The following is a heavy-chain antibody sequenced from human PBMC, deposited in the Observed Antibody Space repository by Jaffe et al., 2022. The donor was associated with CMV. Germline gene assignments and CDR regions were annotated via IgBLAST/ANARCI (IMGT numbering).Heavy chain of an antibody. CDR1: GFTFSNHA. CDR2: ISGSGVDGT. D-gene: IGHD3-16*01. Sequence: EVQLLESGGGLVQPGGSLRLSCAASGFTFSNHAMSWVRQAPGKGLEWVSHISGSGVDGTWYAETVKGRFTISRDNSENTVSLQMNTLRVEDTAVYYCAKDHAVCRAKGCLLMDVWGQGTTVTVSS. J-gene: IGHJ6*02. CDR3: AKDHAVCRAKGCLLMDV. V-gene: IGHV3-23*01.